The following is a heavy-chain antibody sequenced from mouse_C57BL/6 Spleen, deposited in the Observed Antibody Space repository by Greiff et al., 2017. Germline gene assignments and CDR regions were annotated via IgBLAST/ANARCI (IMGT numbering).Heavy chain of an antibody. CDR3: ARCPSITTVVAPYFDY. Sequence: QVQLQQPGAELVMPGASVKLSCKASGYTFTSYWMHWVKQRPGQGLEWIGEIDPSDSYTNYNQKFKGKSTLTVDKSSSTADMQLSSLTSEDSAVYYCARCPSITTVVAPYFDYWGQGTTLTVSS. V-gene: IGHV1-69*01. CDR2: IDPSDSYT. CDR1: GYTFTSYW. D-gene: IGHD1-1*01. J-gene: IGHJ2*01.